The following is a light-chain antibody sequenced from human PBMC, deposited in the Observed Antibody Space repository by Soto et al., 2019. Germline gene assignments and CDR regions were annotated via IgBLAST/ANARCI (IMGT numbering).Light chain of an antibody. J-gene: IGKJ1*01. CDR3: QQYGSSSWT. Sequence: EIVLTQSPGTLSLSPGERATLSCRASQSVSSSYLAGYQQKPGQAPRLLIYGASSRATGIPDRFSGSGSGTDFTLTISRLEPEDFAVYYCQQYGSSSWTCGQGTKVEIK. CDR1: QSVSSSY. V-gene: IGKV3-20*01. CDR2: GAS.